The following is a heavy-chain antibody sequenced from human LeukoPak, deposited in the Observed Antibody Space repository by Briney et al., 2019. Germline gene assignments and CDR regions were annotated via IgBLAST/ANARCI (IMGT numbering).Heavy chain of an antibody. CDR3: ARAWNDFSYDY. D-gene: IGHD1-1*01. V-gene: IGHV4-34*01. Sequence: PSETLSLTCAVYGGSFSGYYWSWIRQPPGKGLEWIGEINHSGSTNYNPSLKSRVTISVDTPKNQFSLKLSSVTAADTAVYYCARAWNDFSYDYWGQGTLVTVSS. J-gene: IGHJ4*02. CDR1: GGSFSGYY. CDR2: INHSGST.